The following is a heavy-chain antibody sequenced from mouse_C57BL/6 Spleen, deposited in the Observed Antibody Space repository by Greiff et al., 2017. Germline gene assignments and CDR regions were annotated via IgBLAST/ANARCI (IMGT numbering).Heavy chain of an antibody. J-gene: IGHJ2*02. Sequence: EVQLQQSGAVLVKPGASVKLSCKASGYTFTDYCMHWVKQSPVKGLEWIGDINPSNSDTHYNQKFKGKATLTVDKSSSTAYMQLSSLTSEDSAVYYCARVEGYDGGSGLDYWGQGTSVTVSS. V-gene: IGHV1-19*01. CDR2: INPSNSDT. D-gene: IGHD2-3*01. CDR3: ARVEGYDGGSGLDY. CDR1: GYTFTDYC.